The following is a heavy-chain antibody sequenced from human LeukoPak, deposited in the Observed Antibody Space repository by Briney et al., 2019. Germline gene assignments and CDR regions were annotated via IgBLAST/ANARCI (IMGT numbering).Heavy chain of an antibody. D-gene: IGHD2-2*01. J-gene: IGHJ4*02. Sequence: PSEPLSLPCTVSGGSISNYYWRWLRQSGGKGVEWLGRVYSSGRTKFNPSLNSRVTMSVDASQNQFSLKVSSVTAADTAVYYCARGGYCSSTSCYGDFDYWGQGTLVTVSS. V-gene: IGHV4-4*07. CDR2: VYSSGRT. CDR1: GGSISNYY. CDR3: ARGGYCSSTSCYGDFDY.